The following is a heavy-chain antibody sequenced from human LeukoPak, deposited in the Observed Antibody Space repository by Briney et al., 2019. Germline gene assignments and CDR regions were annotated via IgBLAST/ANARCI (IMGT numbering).Heavy chain of an antibody. J-gene: IGHJ3*02. Sequence: SETLSLTCTVSGGSISSYYWSWIRQPPGKGLEWIGYIYYSGSTNYNPSLKSRVTISVDTSKNQFSLKLSSVTAADTAVYYCASSRSYGSGRTEGDDAFDIWGQGTMVTVSS. CDR3: ASSRSYGSGRTEGDDAFDI. D-gene: IGHD3-10*01. CDR2: IYYSGST. V-gene: IGHV4-59*01. CDR1: GGSISSYY.